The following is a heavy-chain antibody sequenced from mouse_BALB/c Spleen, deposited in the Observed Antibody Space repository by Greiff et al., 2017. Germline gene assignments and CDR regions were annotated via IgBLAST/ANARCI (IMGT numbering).Heavy chain of an antibody. V-gene: IGHV3-2*02. CDR2: ISYSGST. CDR1: GYSITSDYA. Sequence: EVQGVESGPGLVKPSQSLSLTCTVTGYSITSDYAWNWIRQFPGNKLEWMGYISYSGSTSYNPSLKSRISITRDTSKNQFFLQLNSVTTEDTATYYCARGEAYFDYWGQGTTLTVSS. J-gene: IGHJ2*01. CDR3: ARGEAYFDY.